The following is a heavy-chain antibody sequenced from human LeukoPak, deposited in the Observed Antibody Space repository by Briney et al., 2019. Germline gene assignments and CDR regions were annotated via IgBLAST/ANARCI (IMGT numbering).Heavy chain of an antibody. J-gene: IGHJ5*02. Sequence: SETLSLTCTVSGGSISSYYWGWIRQPPGKGLEWIGYIYYSGSTNYNPSLKSRVTISVDTSKNQFSLKLSSVTAADTAVYYCARDPDYGGNWFDPWGQGTLVTVSS. CDR1: GGSISSYY. CDR2: IYYSGST. V-gene: IGHV4-59*12. D-gene: IGHD4-23*01. CDR3: ARDPDYGGNWFDP.